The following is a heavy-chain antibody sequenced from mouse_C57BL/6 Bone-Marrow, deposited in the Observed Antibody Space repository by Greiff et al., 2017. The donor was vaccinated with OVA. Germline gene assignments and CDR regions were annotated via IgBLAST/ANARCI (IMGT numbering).Heavy chain of an antibody. J-gene: IGHJ2*01. CDR2: INPYNGGT. CDR1: GYTFTDYY. Sequence: VQLQQSGPVLVKPGASVKLSCTASGYTFTDYYMNWVQQSHGKSLEWIGVINPYNGGTSYTEKFKGKATLTVDKSSSTAYMELNSLTSEDAAVYYCAIPGGYYDGYWGQGTTLTVSS. V-gene: IGHV1-19*01. CDR3: AIPGGYYDGY. D-gene: IGHD2-3*01.